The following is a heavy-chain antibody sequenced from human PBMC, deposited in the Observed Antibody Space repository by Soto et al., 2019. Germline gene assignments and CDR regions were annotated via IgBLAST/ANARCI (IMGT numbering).Heavy chain of an antibody. Sequence: GGSLRLSCTASGFTFGDYAMSWFRQAPGKGLEWVGFIRSKTYGGTTEYAASVKGRFTISRDDSKSIAYLQINSLKTEDTAVYYCTRVLNYYDSSGYYSGYWGQGTLVTVSS. J-gene: IGHJ4*02. CDR2: IRSKTYGGTT. CDR1: GFTFGDYA. CDR3: TRVLNYYDSSGYYSGY. V-gene: IGHV3-49*03. D-gene: IGHD3-22*01.